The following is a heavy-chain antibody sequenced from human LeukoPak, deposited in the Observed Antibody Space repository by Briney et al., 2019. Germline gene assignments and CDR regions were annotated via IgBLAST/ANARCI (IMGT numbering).Heavy chain of an antibody. Sequence: SETLSLTYTVSGYSISSGYYWGWIRQPPGKGLEWIGSIYHSGSTYYNPSLKSRVTISVDTSKNQFSLKLSSVTAADTAVYYCARDRGSTVVTPSWFDPWGQGTLVTVSS. CDR3: ARDRGSTVVTPSWFDP. D-gene: IGHD4-23*01. V-gene: IGHV4-38-2*02. J-gene: IGHJ5*02. CDR2: IYHSGST. CDR1: GYSISSGYY.